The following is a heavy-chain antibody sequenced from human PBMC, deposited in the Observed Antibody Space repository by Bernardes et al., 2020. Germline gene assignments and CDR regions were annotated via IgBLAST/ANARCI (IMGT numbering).Heavy chain of an antibody. CDR3: AKEGSSSWYYYYYYYGMDV. V-gene: IGHV3-23*01. D-gene: IGHD6-13*01. CDR2: ISGSGGST. CDR1: GFTFSSYA. Sequence: GGSLRLSRAASGFTFSSYAMSWVRQAPGKGLEWVSAISGSGGSTYYADSVKGRFTISRDNSKNTLYLQMNSLRAEDTAVYYCAKEGSSSWYYYYYYYGMDVWGQGTTVTVSS. J-gene: IGHJ6*02.